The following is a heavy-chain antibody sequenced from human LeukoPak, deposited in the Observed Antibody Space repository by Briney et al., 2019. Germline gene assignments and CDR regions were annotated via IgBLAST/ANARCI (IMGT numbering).Heavy chain of an antibody. J-gene: IGHJ4*02. CDR1: DYTFTTYG. V-gene: IGHV1-18*01. Sequence: ASVKVSCKDSDYTFTTYGISWVRQAPGQRLEWMGWISAYNGNTNYAQNLQGRVTMTTDTSTSTAYMELRSLNSDDTAVYYCARALVVTSPFDYWGQGTLVTVSS. CDR3: ARALVVTSPFDY. CDR2: ISAYNGNT. D-gene: IGHD4-23*01.